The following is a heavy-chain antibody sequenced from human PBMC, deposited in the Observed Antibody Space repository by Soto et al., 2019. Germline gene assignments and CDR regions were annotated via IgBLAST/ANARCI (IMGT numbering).Heavy chain of an antibody. CDR2: INPSGGST. V-gene: IGHV1-46*01. D-gene: IGHD3-10*01. CDR3: ARDLNNGEVNIWYFDL. J-gene: IGHJ2*01. Sequence: ASVKVSCKASGYTITSYYMHWVRQAPGQGLEWMGIINPSGGSTSYAQKFQGRVTMTRDTSTSTVYVELSSLRSEDTAVYYCARDLNNGEVNIWYFDLWGRGTLVTVSS. CDR1: GYTITSYY.